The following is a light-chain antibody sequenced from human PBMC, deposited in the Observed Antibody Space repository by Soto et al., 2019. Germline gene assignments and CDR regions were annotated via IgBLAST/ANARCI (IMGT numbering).Light chain of an antibody. CDR2: AAS. CDR1: QSIRSY. V-gene: IGKV1-39*01. CDR3: QQSYNIPRT. J-gene: IGKJ1*01. Sequence: IEMTQSPSSLSASVGDRVTITCRASQSIRSYLNWYQQKPGKAPTLLIYAASSLQIGFPSRFSGNGSGTDFTLTISSLQPEDFASYYCQQSYNIPRTFGQGTKVDIK.